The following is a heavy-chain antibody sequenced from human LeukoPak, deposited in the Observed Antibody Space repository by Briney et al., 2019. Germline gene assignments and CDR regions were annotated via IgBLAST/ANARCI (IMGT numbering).Heavy chain of an antibody. Sequence: SVKVSCKASGGTFSSYAISWVRQAPGQGLEWMGGIIPIFGTANYAQKFQGRVTITADESTSTAYMELSSLRSEDTAVYYCARETVIHSYYYYYMDVWGKGTTVTVSS. V-gene: IGHV1-69*13. D-gene: IGHD4-11*01. CDR2: IIPIFGTA. J-gene: IGHJ6*03. CDR1: GGTFSSYA. CDR3: ARETVIHSYYYYYMDV.